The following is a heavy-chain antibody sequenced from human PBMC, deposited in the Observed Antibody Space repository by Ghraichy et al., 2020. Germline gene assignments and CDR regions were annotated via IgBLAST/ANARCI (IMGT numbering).Heavy chain of an antibody. CDR2: IFYNGTT. V-gene: IGHV4-59*07. J-gene: IGHJ6*02. CDR1: GGSISSFY. Sequence: SDTLSLTCTVSGGSISSFYWSWVRQPPGKGLEWIGYIFYNGTTNYNPSLKSRVTITVDTSKNQFSLKLTSVTAADTAVYYCARGYYYGSGRWVYGMDVWGQGTTVIVSS. CDR3: ARGYYYGSGRWVYGMDV. D-gene: IGHD3-10*01.